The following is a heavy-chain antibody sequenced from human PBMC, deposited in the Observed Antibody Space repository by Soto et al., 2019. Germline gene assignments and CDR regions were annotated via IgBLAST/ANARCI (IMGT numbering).Heavy chain of an antibody. V-gene: IGHV4-39*01. Sequence: PSETLSLTCTVSGDSIISSDFYWGWVRQPPGKGLEWIGRIFYLGSSYYNPSLKSRVTMSVDTSKNQFSLRLRSVTAADTALYFCARHSLALRKNNWFDPWGQGIMVTVSS. CDR1: GDSIISSDFY. J-gene: IGHJ5*02. CDR3: ARHSLALRKNNWFDP. D-gene: IGHD3-3*02. CDR2: IFYLGSS.